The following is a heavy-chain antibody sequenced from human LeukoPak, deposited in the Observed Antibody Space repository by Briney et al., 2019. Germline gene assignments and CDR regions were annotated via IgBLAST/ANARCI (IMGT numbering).Heavy chain of an antibody. J-gene: IGHJ3*02. D-gene: IGHD3-22*01. CDR3: AREGWYFYDRSGENAFDI. CDR2: IYYSGST. Sequence: SETLSLTCTVSGGSISSSGFYWGWIRQPPGKGLEWIGSIYYSGSTYYNPSLKSRGTISVDTSKNKFSLKLMSVTAADTAVYYCAREGWYFYDRSGENAFDIWGQGTMVTVSS. CDR1: GGSISSSGFY. V-gene: IGHV4-39*07.